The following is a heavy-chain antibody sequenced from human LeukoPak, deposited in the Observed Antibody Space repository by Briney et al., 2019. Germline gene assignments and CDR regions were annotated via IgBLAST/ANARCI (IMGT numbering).Heavy chain of an antibody. Sequence: ASVKVSCKASGYTFTGYYMHWVRQAPGQGLEWMGWINPNSGGTNYAQKFQGRVTMTRDTSISTAYMELSRLRSDDTAVYYCVRIQQLVRFHFDYWGQGTLVTVSS. CDR3: VRIQQLVRFHFDY. V-gene: IGHV1-2*02. CDR2: INPNSGGT. J-gene: IGHJ4*02. D-gene: IGHD6-13*01. CDR1: GYTFTGYY.